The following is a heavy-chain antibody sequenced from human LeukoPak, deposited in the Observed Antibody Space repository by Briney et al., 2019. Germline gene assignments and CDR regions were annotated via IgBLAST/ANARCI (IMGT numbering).Heavy chain of an antibody. D-gene: IGHD6-19*01. CDR3: AREQWLVYYFDY. CDR2: ISSSGSTI. J-gene: IGHJ4*02. CDR1: GFTFSDYY. Sequence: GGSLRLSCAASGFTFSDYYMSWIRQAPGKGLEWVSYISSSGSTIYYADSVKGRFTISRDNSKNTLYLQMNSLRAEDTAMYYCAREQWLVYYFDYWGQGTLVTVSS. V-gene: IGHV3-11*04.